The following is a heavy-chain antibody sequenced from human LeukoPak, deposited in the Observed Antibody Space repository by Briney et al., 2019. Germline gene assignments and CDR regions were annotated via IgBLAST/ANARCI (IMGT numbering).Heavy chain of an antibody. J-gene: IGHJ4*02. CDR3: AKLYGSGASYHPLDY. V-gene: IGHV3-30*02. Sequence: GGSLRLSCAASGFIFSDYGMHWVRQAPGKGLEWVAFIRYDGSDKYYADSVKGRFTNSRDDSKNTLYLQMNSLRPEDTAVYYCAKLYGSGASYHPLDYWGQGTLVTVSS. D-gene: IGHD3-10*01. CDR1: GFIFSDYG. CDR2: IRYDGSDK.